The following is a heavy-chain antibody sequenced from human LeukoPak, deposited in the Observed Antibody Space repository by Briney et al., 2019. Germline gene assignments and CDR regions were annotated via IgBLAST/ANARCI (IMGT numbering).Heavy chain of an antibody. Sequence: PSETLSLTCTVSGGSISSYYWSWIRQPAGKGLEWIGRIYTSGSTSYNPSLKSRVTMSVDTSKNQFSLKLSSVTAADTAVYYCARATPYDFWSGPYYFDYWGQGTLVTVSS. CDR3: ARATPYDFWSGPYYFDY. V-gene: IGHV4-4*07. J-gene: IGHJ4*02. CDR1: GGSISSYY. CDR2: IYTSGST. D-gene: IGHD3-3*01.